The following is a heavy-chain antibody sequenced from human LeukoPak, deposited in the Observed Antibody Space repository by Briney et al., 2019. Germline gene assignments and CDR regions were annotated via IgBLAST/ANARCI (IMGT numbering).Heavy chain of an antibody. J-gene: IGHJ4*02. V-gene: IGHV3-30*03. CDR1: GFTFSSYG. Sequence: PGGSLRLSCAASGFTFSSYGMHWVRQAPGKGLEWVAVISYDGSNKYYADSVKGRFTISRDNSKNTLYLQMNSLRAEDTAVYYCAGTSAMRQWLVVSEESASFDYWGQGTLVTVSS. D-gene: IGHD6-19*01. CDR2: ISYDGSNK. CDR3: AGTSAMRQWLVVSEESASFDY.